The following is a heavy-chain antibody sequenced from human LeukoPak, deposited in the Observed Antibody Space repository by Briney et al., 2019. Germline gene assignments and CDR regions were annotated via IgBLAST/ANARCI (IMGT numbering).Heavy chain of an antibody. CDR2: ISAYNGNT. CDR3: ARVTSSSWSYYYYMDV. J-gene: IGHJ6*03. CDR1: GYTFTSYG. Sequence: GASVKVSCKASGYTFTSYGISWVRQAPGQGLEWMGWISAYNGNTNYAQKLQGRVTMTTDTSTSTAYMELRSLRSDDTAVYYCARVTSSSWSYYYYMDVWGKGTTVTVSS. D-gene: IGHD6-13*01. V-gene: IGHV1-18*01.